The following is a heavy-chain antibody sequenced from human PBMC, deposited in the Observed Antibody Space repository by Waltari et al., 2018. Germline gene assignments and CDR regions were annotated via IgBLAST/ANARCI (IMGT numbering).Heavy chain of an antibody. CDR1: VGPIRTNYN. V-gene: IGHV4-39*01. D-gene: IGHD4-17*01. J-gene: IGHJ1*01. CDR2: MQYIGST. Sequence: LQLQESGPGLVKPSETLSLTCTVPVGPIRTNYNWGGVRQPPGKGLDWRGNMQYIGSTFYHPSLKSRVTISLDTSKTQFSLRLSSVGAADTAVYFCGRIAFGDEGGYFQHWGQGTLVTVSS. CDR3: GRIAFGDEGGYFQH.